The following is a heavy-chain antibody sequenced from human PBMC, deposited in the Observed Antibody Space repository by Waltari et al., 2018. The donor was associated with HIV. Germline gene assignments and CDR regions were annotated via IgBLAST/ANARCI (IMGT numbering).Heavy chain of an antibody. J-gene: IGHJ6*01. D-gene: IGHD3-10*01. Sequence: QVQLVASGAEVKKPGYSVKVSCKASGGTFSSYAISWVRQAPGQGPEWMGGIVPIGVTANYACECQGRDTIAADGSTGTAYMEPSSLRSEDTAVYDYARDRFTRVRGARCYVYGMDVWGHGATVAVS. CDR1: GGTFSSYA. CDR2: IVPIGVTA. CDR3: ARDRFTRVRGARCYVYGMDV. V-gene: IGHV1-69*01.